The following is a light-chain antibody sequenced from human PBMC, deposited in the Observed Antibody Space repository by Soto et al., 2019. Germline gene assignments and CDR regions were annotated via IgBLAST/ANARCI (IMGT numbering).Light chain of an antibody. CDR3: QKYNSAPLT. J-gene: IGKJ1*01. Sequence: IPVTQSPSSLSASAGDRVTITCRASQGMSNYLAWYQQKPGQVPQLLIYAASTLQSGVSSRFNGSGSGTHFTLTISSLQPEDVATYYCQKYNSAPLTFGQGTKVEIK. CDR1: QGMSNY. CDR2: AAS. V-gene: IGKV1-27*01.